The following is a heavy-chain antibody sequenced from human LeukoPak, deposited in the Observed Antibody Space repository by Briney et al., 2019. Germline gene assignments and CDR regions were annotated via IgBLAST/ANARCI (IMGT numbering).Heavy chain of an antibody. Sequence: GGSLRLSCVASGFTFTDYFMSWVRQAPGKGLEWVSTINGGGVNTHYADSVGGRFTISRDNSKNTLFLQMNSLRDEDTAVYYCAKDLYSNYGPADYWGQGNLVTVSS. J-gene: IGHJ4*02. CDR2: INGGGVNT. D-gene: IGHD4-11*01. CDR3: AKDLYSNYGPADY. CDR1: GFTFTDYF. V-gene: IGHV3-23*01.